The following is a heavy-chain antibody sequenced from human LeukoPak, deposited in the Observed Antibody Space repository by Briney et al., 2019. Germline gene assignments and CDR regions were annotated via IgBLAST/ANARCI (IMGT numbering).Heavy chain of an antibody. CDR2: ISYDGSNK. V-gene: IGHV3-30*04. J-gene: IGHJ4*02. CDR3: ARDFNYYGSGRYSGTDY. D-gene: IGHD3-10*01. CDR1: GFTFSSYA. Sequence: PGGSLRLSCAASGFTFSSYAMHWVRQAPGKGLEWVAVISYDGSNKYYADSVKGRFTISRDNSKNTLYLQMNSLRAEDTAVYYCARDFNYYGSGRYSGTDYWGQGTLVTVSS.